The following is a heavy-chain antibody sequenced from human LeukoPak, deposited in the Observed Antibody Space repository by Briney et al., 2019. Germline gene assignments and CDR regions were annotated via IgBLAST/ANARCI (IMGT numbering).Heavy chain of an antibody. CDR3: AREGIVVVPAAINSPLYYFDY. CDR2: IIPIFGTA. V-gene: IGHV1-69*01. CDR1: GGTFSSYA. J-gene: IGHJ4*02. Sequence: GASVKVSCKASGGTFSSYAIGWVRQAPGQGLEWMGGIIPIFGTANYAQKFQGRVTITADESTSTAYMELSSLRSEDTAVYYCAREGIVVVPAAINSPLYYFDYWGQGTLVTVSS. D-gene: IGHD2-2*02.